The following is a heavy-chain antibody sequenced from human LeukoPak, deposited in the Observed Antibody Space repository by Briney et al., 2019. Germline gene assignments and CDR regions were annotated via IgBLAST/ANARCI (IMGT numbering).Heavy chain of an antibody. V-gene: IGHV1-69*05. CDR1: GGTFSSYA. Sequence: SVKVSCKASGGTFSSYAISWVRQAPGQGLEWMGGIIPIFGTANYAQKFQGRVTITTDESTSTAYMELSSLRSEDTAVYYCARDIAARGPYYYYYMDVWGKGTTVTVSS. D-gene: IGHD6-6*01. J-gene: IGHJ6*03. CDR3: ARDIAARGPYYYYYMDV. CDR2: IIPIFGTA.